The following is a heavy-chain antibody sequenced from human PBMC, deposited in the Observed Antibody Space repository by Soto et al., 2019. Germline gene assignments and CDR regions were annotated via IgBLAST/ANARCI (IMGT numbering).Heavy chain of an antibody. CDR3: AREHYGSGKVFDY. D-gene: IGHD3-10*01. CDR2: TNPNNGGT. Sequence: QVQLVQSGAEVKKAGASVKVSCKASGYTFTGYYIHWVRQAPGQGLEWMGWTNPNNGGTNYAQNFQGWVTMTRDTSISTAYMEVTRLKSDDTSVYYGAREHYGSGKVFDYWGPGTLVTVSS. J-gene: IGHJ4*02. CDR1: GYTFTGYY. V-gene: IGHV1-2*04.